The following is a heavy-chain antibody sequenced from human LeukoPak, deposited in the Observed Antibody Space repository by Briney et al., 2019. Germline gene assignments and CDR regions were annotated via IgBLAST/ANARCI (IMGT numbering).Heavy chain of an antibody. D-gene: IGHD5-18*01. CDR2: INHSGST. J-gene: IGHJ4*02. Sequence: PSETLSLTCAVYSGSFSGYYWSWIRQPPGKGLEWIGEINHSGSTNYNPSLKSRVTISVDTSKNQFSLKLSSVTAADTAVYYCARIMGDTAMATVLFDYWGQGTLVTVSS. CDR3: ARIMGDTAMATVLFDY. V-gene: IGHV4-34*01. CDR1: SGSFSGYY.